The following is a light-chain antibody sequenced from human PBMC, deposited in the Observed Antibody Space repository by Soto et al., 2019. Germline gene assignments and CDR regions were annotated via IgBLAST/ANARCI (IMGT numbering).Light chain of an antibody. CDR2: DVS. V-gene: IGLV2-14*01. CDR1: SSDVGGYNY. J-gene: IGLJ2*01. CDR3: SSHTSSSTLI. Sequence: QSALTQPASVSGSPGQSITISCTGTSSDVGGYNYVSWYQQHPGKAPKLIISDVSNRPSGVSSHFSGSKSGNTASLTISGLQVEDEADDYCSSHTSSSTLIFGGGTKLTVL.